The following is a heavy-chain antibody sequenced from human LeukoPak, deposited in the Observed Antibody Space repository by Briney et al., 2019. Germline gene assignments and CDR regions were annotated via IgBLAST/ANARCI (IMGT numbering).Heavy chain of an antibody. Sequence: GASVKVSCKVSGYTLTELSMHWVRQAPGKGLEWMGGFDPEDGETIYAQKFQGRVTMTEDTSTDTAYMELRSLRSDDTAVYYCARDRTRGSYPNWFDPWGQGTLVTVSS. V-gene: IGHV1-24*01. CDR1: GYTLTELS. CDR3: ARDRTRGSYPNWFDP. D-gene: IGHD1-26*01. CDR2: FDPEDGET. J-gene: IGHJ5*02.